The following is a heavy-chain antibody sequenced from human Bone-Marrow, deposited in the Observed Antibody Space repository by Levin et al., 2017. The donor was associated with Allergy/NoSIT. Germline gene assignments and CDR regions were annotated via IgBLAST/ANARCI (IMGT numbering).Heavy chain of an antibody. V-gene: IGHV4-39*07. CDR1: GDSISGSTSY. D-gene: IGHD3-22*01. Sequence: SETLSLTCSVSGDSISGSTSYWAWIRQRPGKGLEWLGSVYYSGSTYDNPSLRSRVTISVDTSKNQFSLKLTSVTAADTAVYFCARDPQSYFDTNGYYDYWGQGTLVTVSS. J-gene: IGHJ4*02. CDR3: ARDPQSYFDTNGYYDY. CDR2: VYYSGST.